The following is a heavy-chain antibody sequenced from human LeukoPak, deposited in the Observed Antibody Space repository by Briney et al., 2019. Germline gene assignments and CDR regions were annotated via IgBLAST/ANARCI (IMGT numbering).Heavy chain of an antibody. V-gene: IGHV4-59*01. J-gene: IGHJ5*02. CDR1: GGSIGSYY. D-gene: IGHD5-12*01. CDR2: ISYSGST. Sequence: PSETLSLTCTVSGGSIGSYYWSWIRQPPGKGLEWIGHISYSGSTNYNHSLKSRVTISVDTSKNQFSLNLSSVTAADTAVYYCARGGSGYALNWFDPWGQGTLVTVSS. CDR3: ARGGSGYALNWFDP.